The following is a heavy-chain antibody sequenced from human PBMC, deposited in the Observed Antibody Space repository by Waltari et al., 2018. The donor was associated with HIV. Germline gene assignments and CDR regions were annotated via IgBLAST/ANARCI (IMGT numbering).Heavy chain of an antibody. CDR1: AYSIGTGFY. CDR2: VHQSGRA. D-gene: IGHD3-10*01. V-gene: IGHV4-38-2*01. CDR3: ARMDYGSGTPPLDIYVMDV. Sequence: QLLLQESGPGLVKPSETLSLTCSVSAYSIGTGFYWGWFRQPPGEGLEWIATVHQSGRAYYRPSLKSRVTISMDTSRNQFSLKMNSVTAADTAVYYCARMDYGSGTPPLDIYVMDVWGQGTTVTVSS. J-gene: IGHJ6*02.